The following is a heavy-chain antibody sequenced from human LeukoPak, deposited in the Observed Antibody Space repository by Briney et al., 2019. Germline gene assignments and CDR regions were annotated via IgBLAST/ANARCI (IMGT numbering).Heavy chain of an antibody. D-gene: IGHD3-22*01. CDR3: ATGPDYYNSSSYYPYY. Sequence: SETLSLTCAVYGGSFSGYYWSRIRQPPGKGLEWIGEINQSGSTNYNPSLKSRVTISVDTSKNQFSLKMNSVTAADTAVYYCATGPDYYNSSSYYPYYWGQGTLVTVSS. CDR2: INQSGST. V-gene: IGHV4-34*01. CDR1: GGSFSGYY. J-gene: IGHJ4*02.